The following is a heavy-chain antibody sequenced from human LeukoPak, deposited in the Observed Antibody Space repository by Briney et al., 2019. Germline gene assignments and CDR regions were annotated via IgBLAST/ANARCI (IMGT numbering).Heavy chain of an antibody. CDR1: GFTVSSNY. Sequence: GGSLRLSCAASGFTVSSNYMSWVRQAPGRGLEWVSVIYSGGSTYYADSVTGRFTISRDNSKDTLFLQMHSLRPGDTAVYYCVREDTPATANYWGQGTLVTISS. D-gene: IGHD2-21*02. CDR2: IYSGGST. J-gene: IGHJ4*02. CDR3: VREDTPATANY. V-gene: IGHV3-53*01.